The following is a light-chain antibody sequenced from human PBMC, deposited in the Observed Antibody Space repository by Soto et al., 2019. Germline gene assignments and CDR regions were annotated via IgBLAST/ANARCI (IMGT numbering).Light chain of an antibody. Sequence: QSALTQPPSASGSPGQSVTISCTGTSSDVGGYSFVSWYQQHPGKVPKLMIYEVSKRPSGVPDRFSGSKSDSTASLTVSGLQADDEADYYCSSYAGGNILVFGGGTKVTVL. V-gene: IGLV2-8*01. CDR3: SSYAGGNILV. CDR1: SSDVGGYSF. CDR2: EVS. J-gene: IGLJ2*01.